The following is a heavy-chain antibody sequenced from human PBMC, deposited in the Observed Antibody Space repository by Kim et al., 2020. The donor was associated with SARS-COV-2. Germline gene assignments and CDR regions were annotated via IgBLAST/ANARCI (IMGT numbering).Heavy chain of an antibody. CDR3: AKEGALIAAAGTVWFDP. CDR1: GFTFSSYA. V-gene: IGHV3-23*01. CDR2: ISGSGGST. Sequence: GGSLRLSCAASGFTFSSYAMSWVRQAPGKGLEWVSAISGSGGSTYYADSVKGRFTISRDNSKNTLYLQMNSLRAEDTAVYYCAKEGALIAAAGTVWFDPWGQGTLVTVSS. J-gene: IGHJ5*02. D-gene: IGHD6-13*01.